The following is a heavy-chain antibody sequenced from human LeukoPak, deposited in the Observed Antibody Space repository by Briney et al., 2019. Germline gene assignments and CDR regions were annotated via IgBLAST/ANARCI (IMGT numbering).Heavy chain of an antibody. CDR3: ARVPLKIAAAGTGGDY. CDR1: GFTVSSNY. CDR2: IYSGGST. V-gene: IGHV3-53*01. J-gene: IGHJ4*02. D-gene: IGHD6-13*01. Sequence: GRSLRLSCAASGFTVSSNYMSWVRQAPGKGLEWVSVIYSGGSTYYADSVKGRFTISRDNSKNTLFLQMNSLRADDTAVYYCARVPLKIAAAGTGGDYWGQGTLVTVSS.